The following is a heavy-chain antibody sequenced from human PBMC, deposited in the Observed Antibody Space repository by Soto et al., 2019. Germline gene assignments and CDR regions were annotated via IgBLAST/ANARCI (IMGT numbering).Heavy chain of an antibody. V-gene: IGHV4-30-4*01. Sequence: TLSLTCTVSGGSISSGDYYRSWIRQPPGKGLEWIGYIYYSGSTYYNPSLKSRVTISVDTSKNQFSLKLSSVTAADTAVYYCARGSTLRDIVVVPAAINGLGYNWFDPWGQGTLVTVSS. D-gene: IGHD2-2*02. CDR1: GGSISSGDYY. CDR3: ARGSTLRDIVVVPAAINGLGYNWFDP. J-gene: IGHJ5*02. CDR2: IYYSGST.